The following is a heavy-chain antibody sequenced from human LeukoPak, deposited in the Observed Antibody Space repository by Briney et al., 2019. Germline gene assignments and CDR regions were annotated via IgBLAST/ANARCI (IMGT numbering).Heavy chain of an antibody. V-gene: IGHV3-15*01. CDR1: GFTFSNAW. D-gene: IGHD3-9*01. J-gene: IGHJ4*02. Sequence: GGSLRLSCAASGFTFSNAWMSWVRQAPEKGLEWVGRIKSKTDGGTTAYAAPVKGRFTISRDDSKNTLYLQMNSLKTEDTAVYYCTRDGFLTAYYSDCWGQGTLVTVSS. CDR3: TRDGFLTAYYSDC. CDR2: IKSKTDGGTT.